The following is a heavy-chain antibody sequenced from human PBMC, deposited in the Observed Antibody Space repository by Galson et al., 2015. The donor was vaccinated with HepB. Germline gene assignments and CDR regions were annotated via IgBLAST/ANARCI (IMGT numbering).Heavy chain of an antibody. D-gene: IGHD3-22*01. J-gene: IGHJ3*02. V-gene: IGHV3-30-3*01. CDR2: ISYDGSNK. Sequence: SLRLSCAASGFTFSSYAMHWVRQAPGKGLEWVAVISYDGSNKYYADSVKGRFTISRDNSKNTLYLQMNSPRAEDTAVYYCARVRAMIVTYGAFDIWGQGTMVTVSS. CDR3: ARVRAMIVTYGAFDI. CDR1: GFTFSSYA.